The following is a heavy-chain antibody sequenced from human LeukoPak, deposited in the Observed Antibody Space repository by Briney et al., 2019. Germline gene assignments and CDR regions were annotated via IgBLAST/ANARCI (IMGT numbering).Heavy chain of an antibody. CDR3: AKDHEQLGAFDI. D-gene: IGHD6-13*01. Sequence: GGSLRLSCAASGFTFSSYSMNWVRQAPGKGLEWVSYISSSSSTIYYADSVKGRFTISRDNSKNTLYLQMNSLRAEDTAVYYCAKDHEQLGAFDIWGQGTMVTVSS. V-gene: IGHV3-48*01. CDR2: ISSSSSTI. J-gene: IGHJ3*02. CDR1: GFTFSSYS.